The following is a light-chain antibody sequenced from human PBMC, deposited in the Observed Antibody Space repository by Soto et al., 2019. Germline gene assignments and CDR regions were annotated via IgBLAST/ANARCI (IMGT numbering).Light chain of an antibody. CDR2: DAS. CDR1: QSVSSSY. CDR3: QQRSIWPPT. J-gene: IGKJ1*01. Sequence: EIVLTQSPGTLSLSPRERATLSCRASQSVSSSYLAWYQQKPGQAPRLLIYDASNRARGIPARFSGSGSGTDFSLTISSLEPEDFAVYYCQQRSIWPPTFGQGTRWIS. V-gene: IGKV3-11*01.